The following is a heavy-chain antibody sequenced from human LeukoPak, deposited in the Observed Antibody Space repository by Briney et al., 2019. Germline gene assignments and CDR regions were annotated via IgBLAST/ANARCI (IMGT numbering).Heavy chain of an antibody. CDR3: AKQYCSGGSCYSDYFDY. J-gene: IGHJ4*02. D-gene: IGHD2-15*01. CDR2: IYSGGST. CDR1: GFTVSNSY. Sequence: GGSLRLSCTASGFTVSNSYMSWVRQAPGKGLEWVSIIYSGGSTYYADSVKGRFTISRDISKNTLYFEMNTLRAEDTAVYYCAKQYCSGGSCYSDYFDYWGQGTLVTVSS. V-gene: IGHV3-66*04.